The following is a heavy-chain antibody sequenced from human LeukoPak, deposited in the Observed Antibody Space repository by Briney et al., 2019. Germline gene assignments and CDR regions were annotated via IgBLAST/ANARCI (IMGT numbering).Heavy chain of an antibody. Sequence: ASVKVSCKASGGTFSSYAISWVRQAPGQGLEWMGRIIPILGIANYAQKFQGRVTITADKSTSTAYMDLSSLRSEDTAVYYCARDPRGGYSYGYLDYWGQGTLVTVSS. V-gene: IGHV1-69*04. CDR1: GGTFSSYA. CDR3: ARDPRGGYSYGYLDY. D-gene: IGHD5-18*01. J-gene: IGHJ4*02. CDR2: IIPILGIA.